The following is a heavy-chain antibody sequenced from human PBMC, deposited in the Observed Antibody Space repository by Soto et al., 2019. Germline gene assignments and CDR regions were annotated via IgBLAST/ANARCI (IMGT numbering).Heavy chain of an antibody. CDR2: INHSGGT. CDR3: ARGSGAEYDFWSGYYIGWFDP. D-gene: IGHD3-3*01. J-gene: IGHJ5*02. Sequence: SETLSLTCAVYCGSFSGYYWNWLSQHPGKGLEWIGEINHSGGTNYNPSLKSRVTISVDTSETQFSLKLSSVTAADTAVYYCARGSGAEYDFWSGYYIGWFDPWGQATLVTLSS. CDR1: CGSFSGYY. V-gene: IGHV4-34*01.